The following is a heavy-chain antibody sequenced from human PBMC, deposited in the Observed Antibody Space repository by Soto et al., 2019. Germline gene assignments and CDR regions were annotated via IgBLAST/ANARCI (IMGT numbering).Heavy chain of an antibody. Sequence: EVQLVESGGGLVKPGGSLRVSCAASGFTFTNAWMSWVRQAPGKGLEWLARIKTNSEGGTIDYAATVKGRFTISRDDSKNTLYLQMNSLKSEDTAMYYCASATPAADYWGQGTLVTVSS. CDR2: IKTNSEGGTI. CDR1: GFTFTNAW. V-gene: IGHV3-15*01. D-gene: IGHD2-2*01. CDR3: ASATPAADY. J-gene: IGHJ4*02.